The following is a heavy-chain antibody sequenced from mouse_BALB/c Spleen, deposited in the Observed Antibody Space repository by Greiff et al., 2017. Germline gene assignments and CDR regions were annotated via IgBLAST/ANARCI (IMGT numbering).Heavy chain of an antibody. J-gene: IGHJ1*01. CDR2: ISSGGSYT. CDR3: ARGGTDWYFDV. D-gene: IGHD3-3*01. V-gene: IGHV5-6*01. Sequence: EVKLVESGGDLVKPGGSLKLSCAASGFTFSSYGMSWVRQTPDKRLEWVATISSGGSYTYYPDSVKGRFTISRDNAKNTLYLQMSSLKSEDTAMYYCARGGTDWYFDVWGAGTTVTVSS. CDR1: GFTFSSYG.